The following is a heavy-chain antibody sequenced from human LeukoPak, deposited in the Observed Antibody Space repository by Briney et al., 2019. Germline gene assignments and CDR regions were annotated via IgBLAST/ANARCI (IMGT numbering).Heavy chain of an antibody. CDR3: ARDFQLLWFGEYYFDY. D-gene: IGHD3-10*01. CDR2: IKQDGSEK. CDR1: GFTFSSYW. Sequence: PGGSLGLSCAASGFTFSSYWMSWVRQARGKGLEWVANIKQDGSEKYYVDSVKGRFTISRDNAKNSLYLQMNSLRAEDTAVYYCARDFQLLWFGEYYFDYWGQGTLVTVSS. J-gene: IGHJ4*02. V-gene: IGHV3-7*01.